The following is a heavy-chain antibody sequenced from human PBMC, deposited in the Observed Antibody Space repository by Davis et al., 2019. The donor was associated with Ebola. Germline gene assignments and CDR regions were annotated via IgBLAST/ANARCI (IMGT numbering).Heavy chain of an antibody. CDR3: ARDRGYSGYDYDGDWFDP. V-gene: IGHV3-7*01. Sequence: PGGSLRLSCAASGFTFSNAWMSWVRQAPGKGLEWVANIKQDGSEKYYVDSVKGRFTISRDNAKNSLYLQMNSLRAEDTAVYYCARDRGYSGYDYDGDWFDPWGQGTLVTVSS. J-gene: IGHJ5*02. CDR2: IKQDGSEK. CDR1: GFTFSNAW. D-gene: IGHD5-12*01.